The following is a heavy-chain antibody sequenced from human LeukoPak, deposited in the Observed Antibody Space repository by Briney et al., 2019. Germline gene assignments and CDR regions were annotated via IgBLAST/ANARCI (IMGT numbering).Heavy chain of an antibody. CDR2: INPNSGNT. V-gene: IGHV1-18*04. J-gene: IGHJ5*02. CDR3: ARDLFGPGYFDP. CDR1: GYTFTGYY. Sequence: GASVKVSCKASGYTFTGYYMHWVRQAPGQGLEWMGWINPNSGNTNYAQKLQGRVTMTTDTSTSTAYMELRSLRSDDTAVYYCARDLFGPGYFDPWGQGTLVTVSS. D-gene: IGHD3-9*01.